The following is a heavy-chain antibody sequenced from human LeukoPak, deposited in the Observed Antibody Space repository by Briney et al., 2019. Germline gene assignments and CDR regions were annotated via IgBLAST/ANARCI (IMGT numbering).Heavy chain of an antibody. CDR1: GFTFSSYA. V-gene: IGHV3-23*01. CDR3: AKGGYYDSSGYSRRWDFDY. Sequence: GGSLRLSCAASGFTFSSYAMSWVRQAPGKGLEWVSAISGSGGSTYYADSVKGRFTISRDNSKNTLYLQMNSLRAEDTAVYYCAKGGYYDSSGYSRRWDFDYWGQGTLVTVSS. CDR2: ISGSGGST. D-gene: IGHD3-22*01. J-gene: IGHJ4*02.